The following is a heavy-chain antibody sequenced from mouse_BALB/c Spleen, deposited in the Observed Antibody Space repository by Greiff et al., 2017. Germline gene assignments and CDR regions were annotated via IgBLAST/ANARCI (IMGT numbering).Heavy chain of an antibody. CDR3: ARERNYYDYDGFAY. D-gene: IGHD2-4*01. Sequence: EVQLQQSGPELVKPGASVKMSCKASGYTFTSYVMHWVKQKPGQGLEWIGYINPYNDGTKYNEKFKGKATLTSDKSSSTAYMELSSLTSEDSAVYYCARERNYYDYDGFAYWGQGTLVTVSA. CDR1: GYTFTSYV. V-gene: IGHV1-14*01. J-gene: IGHJ3*01. CDR2: INPYNDGT.